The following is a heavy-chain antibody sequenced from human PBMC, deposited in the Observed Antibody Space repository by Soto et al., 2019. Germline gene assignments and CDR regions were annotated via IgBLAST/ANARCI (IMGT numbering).Heavy chain of an antibody. D-gene: IGHD5-18*01. CDR3: ARDSGYSYGHYYYYGMDV. V-gene: IGHV1-18*01. Sequence: QVQLVQSGAEVKKPGASVKVSCKASGYTFTSYGISWVRQAPGQGLEWMGWISAYNGNTNYAQKLQGRVTMTTDTSTRTAYMELRSLRSDETAVYYGARDSGYSYGHYYYYGMDVWGQGTTVTVSS. CDR1: GYTFTSYG. J-gene: IGHJ6*02. CDR2: ISAYNGNT.